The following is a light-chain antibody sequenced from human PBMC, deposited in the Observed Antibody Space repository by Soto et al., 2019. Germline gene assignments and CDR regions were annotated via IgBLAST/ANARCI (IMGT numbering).Light chain of an antibody. CDR2: AAS. Sequence: AIQMTQSPSSLSASVGDRVTITCRASQDISNDLGWYQEKPGQAPKLLIYAASNLQSGVPSRFSGSGSGTDFTLTISSLQPEDFATYSCLQDYNYPWTFGQGTKVEI. V-gene: IGKV1-6*01. CDR3: LQDYNYPWT. J-gene: IGKJ1*01. CDR1: QDISND.